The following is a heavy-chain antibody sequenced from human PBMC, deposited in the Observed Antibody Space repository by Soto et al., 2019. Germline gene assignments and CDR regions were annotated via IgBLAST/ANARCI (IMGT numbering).Heavy chain of an antibody. CDR2: IYYSGST. J-gene: IGHJ4*02. V-gene: IGHV4-39*01. D-gene: IGHD3-22*01. CDR3: ARHVDTVIVVAPYYFDY. CDR1: GGSISGSNSYY. Sequence: QLQLQESGPGLVKPSETLSLICTVSGGSISGSNSYYWGWIRQPPGKGLEWIGSIYYSGSTYYNPSLKSRVTISLDTSKTQFSLNLNSVTAADTAVYYCARHVDTVIVVAPYYFDYWGQGTLVTVSS.